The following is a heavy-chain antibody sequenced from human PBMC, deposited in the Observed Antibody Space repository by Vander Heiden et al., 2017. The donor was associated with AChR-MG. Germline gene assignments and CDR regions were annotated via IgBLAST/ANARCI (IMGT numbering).Heavy chain of an antibody. J-gene: IGHJ4*02. Sequence: EVQLVESGGGLVQPGGSLRLSCAASGFTVSSSYMSWVRQAPGKGLGCGPVIYSGGSTYYADSVKGRFTISRDNSKNTLYLQMNSLRAEDTAVYYCARDLHTITGNWGQGTLVTVSS. CDR3: ARDLHTITGN. V-gene: IGHV3-66*02. CDR1: GFTVSSSY. CDR2: IYSGGST. D-gene: IGHD1-20*01.